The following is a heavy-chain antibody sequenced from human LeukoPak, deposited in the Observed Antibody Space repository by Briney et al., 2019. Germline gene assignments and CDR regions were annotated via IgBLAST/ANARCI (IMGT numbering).Heavy chain of an antibody. V-gene: IGHV3-74*01. CDR2: INSDGSST. J-gene: IGHJ4*02. D-gene: IGHD3-22*01. CDR3: TRRHDSIGYSFGG. Sequence: GGSLRLSCAASGFTFSSYWMHWVRQAPGKGLVWVSRINSDGSSTSYADSVKGRFTISRDNAKNSLYLQMNSLGAEDTAVYYCTRRHDSIGYSFGGWGQGTLVTVSS. CDR1: GFTFSSYW.